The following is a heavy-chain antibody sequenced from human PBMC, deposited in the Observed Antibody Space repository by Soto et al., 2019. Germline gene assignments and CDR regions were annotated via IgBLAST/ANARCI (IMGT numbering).Heavy chain of an antibody. CDR2: IYYSGST. Sequence: SETLSLTCTVSGGSISSSSYYWGWIRQPPGKGLEWIGSIYYSGSTYYNPSLKSRVTISVDTSKNQFSLKLSSVTAADTAVYYCTIFGVVNMDVWGKGTTVTVSS. CDR3: TIFGVVNMDV. J-gene: IGHJ6*03. CDR1: GGSISSSSYY. V-gene: IGHV4-39*01. D-gene: IGHD3-3*01.